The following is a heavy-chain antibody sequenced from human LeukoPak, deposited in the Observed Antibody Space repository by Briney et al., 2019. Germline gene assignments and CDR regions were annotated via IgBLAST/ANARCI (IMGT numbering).Heavy chain of an antibody. J-gene: IGHJ4*02. CDR1: GFTFSSYA. Sequence: SGGSLRLSCAASGFTFSSYAMHWVRQAPGKGLEWVAVISYDGSNKYYADSVKGRFTISRDNSKNTLYLQMNSLRAEDTAVHYCARDLRRSSTSCPGGYWGQGTLVTVSS. D-gene: IGHD2-2*01. CDR2: ISYDGSNK. CDR3: ARDLRRSSTSCPGGY. V-gene: IGHV3-30-3*01.